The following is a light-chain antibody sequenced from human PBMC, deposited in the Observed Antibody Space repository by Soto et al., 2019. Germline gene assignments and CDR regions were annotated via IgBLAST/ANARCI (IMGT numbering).Light chain of an antibody. V-gene: IGLV2-14*03. CDR1: SSDVGGCNY. J-gene: IGLJ1*01. Sequence: QSVLTQPASVSGSPGQSITISCTGSSSDVGGCNYVSWYQQHPGKAPKLMLYDVSNRPSVVSNRFSGSKSGNTASLTISGHEAEDEADYYYSSFTSMGTPVFGTGTKLTVL. CDR2: DVS. CDR3: SSFTSMGTPV.